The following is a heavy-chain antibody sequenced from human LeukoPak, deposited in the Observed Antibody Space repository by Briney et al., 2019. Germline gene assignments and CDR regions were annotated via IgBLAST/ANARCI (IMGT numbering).Heavy chain of an antibody. D-gene: IGHD5-18*01. J-gene: IGHJ4*02. Sequence: GRSLRLSCAASGFTFDDYAMHWVRQAPGKGLEWVSGISWNSGSIGYADSVKGRFTISRDNAKNSLYLQMNSLRAEDTALYYCARGYGYYFDYWGQGTLVTVSS. CDR3: ARGYGYYFDY. V-gene: IGHV3-9*01. CDR1: GFTFDDYA. CDR2: ISWNSGSI.